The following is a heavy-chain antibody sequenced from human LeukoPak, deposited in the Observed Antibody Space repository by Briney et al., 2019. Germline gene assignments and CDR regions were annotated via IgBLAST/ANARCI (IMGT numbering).Heavy chain of an antibody. Sequence: ASVTVSCKASGYTFTSYDINWVRQATGQGLEWMGWMNPNSGNTGYAQKFQGRVTITRNTSISTAYMELSSLRSEDTAVYYCARGLYYDFWSGYYTGRLYYYMDVWGKGTTVTVSS. V-gene: IGHV1-8*03. CDR1: GYTFTSYD. CDR2: MNPNSGNT. D-gene: IGHD3-3*01. J-gene: IGHJ6*03. CDR3: ARGLYYDFWSGYYTGRLYYYMDV.